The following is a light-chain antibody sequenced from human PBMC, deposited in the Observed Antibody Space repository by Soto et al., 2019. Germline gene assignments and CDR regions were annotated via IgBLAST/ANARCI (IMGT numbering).Light chain of an antibody. V-gene: IGLV2-8*01. CDR1: SSDVGGYNY. Sequence: QSVLTHPPSASGSPGQSVTISCTGTSSDVGGYNYVSWYQQHPGKAPKLVIYEVSKRPSGVPDRFSGSKSGNTASLTVSGLQAEDEADYYCSSYAGSNPVVFGGGTKLTVL. CDR3: SSYAGSNPVV. J-gene: IGLJ2*01. CDR2: EVS.